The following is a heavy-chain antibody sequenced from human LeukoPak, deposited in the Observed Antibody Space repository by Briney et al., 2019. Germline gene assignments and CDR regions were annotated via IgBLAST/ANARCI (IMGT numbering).Heavy chain of an antibody. V-gene: IGHV4-59*12. J-gene: IGHJ4*02. D-gene: IGHD6-6*01. Sequence: SETLSLTCTVSGGSISSYYWSWIRQPPGKGLEWIGYIYYSGSTNYNPSLKSRVTISVDTSKNQFSLKLSSVTAADTAVYYCARETVGYSSSGYFDYWGQGTLVTVSS. CDR2: IYYSGST. CDR1: GGSISSYY. CDR3: ARETVGYSSSGYFDY.